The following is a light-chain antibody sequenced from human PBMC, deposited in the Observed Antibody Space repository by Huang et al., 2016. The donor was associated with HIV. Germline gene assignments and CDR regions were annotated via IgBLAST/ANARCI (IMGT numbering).Light chain of an antibody. V-gene: IGKV3-15*01. CDR3: HQYNNWLLS. J-gene: IGKJ4*01. Sequence: EIVMTQSPATLSVSPGERVTLSCRANGIVSTNLAWYQQRPGQAPRLLIYGSSTRAPGIPARFSGSGSGTDFSLTISSLQPEDFALYYCHQYNNWLLSFGGGTRVDI. CDR1: GIVSTN. CDR2: GSS.